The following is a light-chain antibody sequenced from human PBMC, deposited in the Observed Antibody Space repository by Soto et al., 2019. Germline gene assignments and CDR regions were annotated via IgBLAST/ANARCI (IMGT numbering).Light chain of an antibody. V-gene: IGKV3-15*01. CDR3: QQYNNWPPIT. CDR1: QSVSSN. Sequence: EIVMTQSPATLSVSPGERATLSCRASQSVSSNLAWYQQKPGQAPRLLIYGASTRATCIPARFSGSGSGTEFTLTISSLQAEDFAFYYCQQYNNWPPITFGQGTRLEIK. CDR2: GAS. J-gene: IGKJ5*01.